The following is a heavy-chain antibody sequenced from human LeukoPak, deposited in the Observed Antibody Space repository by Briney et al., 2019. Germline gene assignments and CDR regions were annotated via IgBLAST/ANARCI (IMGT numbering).Heavy chain of an antibody. D-gene: IGHD6-13*01. CDR2: MKGGET. J-gene: IGHJ5*02. CDR3: AKGAAAGKVDWFDP. V-gene: IGHV3-23*01. CDR1: GFSFTNYA. Sequence: GGSLRLSCAASGFSFTNYAMSWVRQAPARGPEWLSSMKGGETFYADSVRGRFTIFRDTSMNTLFLQMNSLGAEDTAVYYCAKGAAAGKVDWFDPWGQGTLVTVSS.